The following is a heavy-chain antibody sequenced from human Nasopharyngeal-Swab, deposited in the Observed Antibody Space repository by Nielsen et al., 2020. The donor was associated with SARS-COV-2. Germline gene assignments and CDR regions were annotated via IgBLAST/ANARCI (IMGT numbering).Heavy chain of an antibody. J-gene: IGHJ6*02. CDR2: LSYDGSNK. D-gene: IGHD6-13*01. Sequence: SLLLSCSASDFTFLTYALHWVRPSPGQGLEWVSVLSYDGSNKSYADSVKGRFTISRDNSKNTLYLQMNSMRAEDTAVYYCESSPGIAAPTGMDVLGQGTTVTVSS. CDR3: ESSPGIAAPTGMDV. V-gene: IGHV3-30-3*01. CDR1: DFTFLTYA.